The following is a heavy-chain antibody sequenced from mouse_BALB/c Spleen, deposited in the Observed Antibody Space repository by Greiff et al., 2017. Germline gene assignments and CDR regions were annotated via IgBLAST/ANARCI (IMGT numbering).Heavy chain of an antibody. CDR3: TREGYALYYFDY. D-gene: IGHD2-14*01. Sequence: EVQVVESGGGLVKPGGSLKLSCAASGFTFSSYTMSWVRQTPEKRLEWVATISSGGSYTYYPDSVKGRFTISRDNAKNTLYLQMSSLKSEDTAMYYCTREGYALYYFDYWGQGTTLTVSS. CDR2: ISSGGSYT. V-gene: IGHV5-6-4*01. CDR1: GFTFSSYT. J-gene: IGHJ2*01.